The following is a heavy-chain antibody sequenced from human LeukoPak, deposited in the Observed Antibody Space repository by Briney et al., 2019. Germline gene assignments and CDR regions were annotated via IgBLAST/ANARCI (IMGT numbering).Heavy chain of an antibody. CDR2: IDYSGST. CDR1: RYSISSGYY. Sequence: SETLSLTCTVSRYSISSGYYWGWIRQPPGKGLEWIGSIDYSGSTYSKPSLKSRVTMSIDTSKNQFSLKMSSVTAADTAVYYCARPGFSYGYYFDYWGQGALVTVSS. J-gene: IGHJ4*02. V-gene: IGHV4-38-2*02. D-gene: IGHD5-18*01. CDR3: ARPGFSYGYYFDY.